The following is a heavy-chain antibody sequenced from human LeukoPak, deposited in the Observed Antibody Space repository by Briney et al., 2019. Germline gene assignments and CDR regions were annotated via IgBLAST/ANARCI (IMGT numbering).Heavy chain of an antibody. J-gene: IGHJ4*02. CDR1: GASISGSNW. D-gene: IGHD2-2*01. V-gene: IGHV4-4*02. Sequence: SGTLSLTCAVSGASISGSNWWNWVRHPPGKGLEWIGEIYHSGSTNYNPSLKSRVSMSVDKSESQFSLKLRSVTAADTAVYYCARVASHCSSISCPLDYWGQGTLVTVSS. CDR2: IYHSGST. CDR3: ARVASHCSSISCPLDY.